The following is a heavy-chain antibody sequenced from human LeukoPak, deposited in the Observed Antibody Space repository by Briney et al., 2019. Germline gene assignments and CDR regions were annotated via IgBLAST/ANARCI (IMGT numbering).Heavy chain of an antibody. CDR3: ARGYYDSSAPDAFDI. D-gene: IGHD3-22*01. J-gene: IGHJ3*02. CDR2: IHPGDSDT. CDR1: GYSFTNYW. Sequence: GESLKISCKGSGYSFTNYWIGWVRQMPGKGLEWMGIIHPGDSDTRYSPSFQGQVTISVDKSVNTAYLQWSSLKASDTAMYYCARGYYDSSAPDAFDIWGQGTMVTVSS. V-gene: IGHV5-51*01.